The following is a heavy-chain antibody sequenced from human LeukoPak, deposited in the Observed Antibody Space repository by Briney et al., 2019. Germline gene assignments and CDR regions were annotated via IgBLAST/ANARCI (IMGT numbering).Heavy chain of an antibody. CDR2: ISGSGGST. CDR1: GFTFSSYA. J-gene: IGHJ5*02. CDR3: AKGYSSGWPRHWFDP. Sequence: GGSLRLSCAASGFTFSSYAMSWVRQAPGKGLEWVSAISGSGGSTYYADPVKGRFTISRDNSKNTLYLQMNSLRAEDTAVYYCAKGYSSGWPRHWFDPWGQGTLVTVSS. V-gene: IGHV3-23*01. D-gene: IGHD6-19*01.